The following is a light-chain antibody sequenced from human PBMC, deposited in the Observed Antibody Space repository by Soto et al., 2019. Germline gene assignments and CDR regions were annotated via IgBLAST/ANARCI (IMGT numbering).Light chain of an antibody. CDR2: CAS. J-gene: IGKJ5*01. CDR1: QSVSSY. Sequence: EIVLTQSPATLSLSLGERATLSCRACQSVSSYLACYKQKPGQAPRLLIFCASNRATVIPARFSCSWSGTDFTLTITPLERDDFVVYFFQQYDSSPITVGQGTRL. CDR3: QQYDSSPIT. V-gene: IGKV3-11*01.